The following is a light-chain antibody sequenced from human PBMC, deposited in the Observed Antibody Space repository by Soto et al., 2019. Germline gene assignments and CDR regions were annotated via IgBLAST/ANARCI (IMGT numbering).Light chain of an antibody. Sequence: EIVLTQSPATLSLSPGEGATLSCRASQSVSSYLAWYQQKPGQAPRLLIYDASNRATGIPARFSGSGSGTDFPLISGSLEPEDVAFYYCQQRSNWPVTFGLGTKVEV. CDR1: QSVSSY. CDR3: QQRSNWPVT. J-gene: IGKJ1*01. V-gene: IGKV3-11*01. CDR2: DAS.